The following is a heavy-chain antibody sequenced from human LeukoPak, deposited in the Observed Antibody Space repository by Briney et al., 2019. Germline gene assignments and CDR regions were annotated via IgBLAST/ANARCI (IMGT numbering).Heavy chain of an antibody. CDR2: ISSSSSHM. CDR3: VRDSGSSYGYYFLH. D-gene: IGHD1-26*01. V-gene: IGHV3-21*01. J-gene: IGHJ1*01. CDR1: GFTFNSYS. Sequence: GGSLRLSCAASGFTFNSYSMYWGRQAPGKGLEWVSSISSSSSHMFYADSVKGRLSISRDNANNSLYLQMNSLRAEDTAVYYCVRDSGSSYGYYFLHWGQGTLVTVSS.